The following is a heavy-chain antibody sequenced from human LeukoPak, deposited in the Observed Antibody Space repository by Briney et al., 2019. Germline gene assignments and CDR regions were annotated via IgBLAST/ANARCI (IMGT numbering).Heavy chain of an antibody. V-gene: IGHV1-69*06. Sequence: SVKVSCKASGGTFSSYAISGVRQAPGQGLEWMGGIIPIFGTANYAQKFRGRVTITADKSTRTAYMELRSLRSDDTAVYYCARGALYGSGRPSHARVNYYYYYMDVWGKGTTVTISS. CDR3: ARGALYGSGRPSHARVNYYYYYMDV. CDR2: IIPIFGTA. CDR1: GGTFSSYA. D-gene: IGHD3-10*01. J-gene: IGHJ6*03.